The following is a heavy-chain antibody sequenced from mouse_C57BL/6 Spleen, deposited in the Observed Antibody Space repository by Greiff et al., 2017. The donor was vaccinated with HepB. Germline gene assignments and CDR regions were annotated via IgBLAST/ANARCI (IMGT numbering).Heavy chain of an antibody. CDR3: ARNLDWDGWYFDV. J-gene: IGHJ1*03. CDR1: GFSLTSYA. D-gene: IGHD4-1*01. Sequence: VKLQQSGPGLVAPSQSLSITCTVSGFSLTSYAISWVRQPPGKGLEWLGVIWTGGGTNYNSALKSRLSISKDNSKSQVFLKMNSLQTDDTARYYCARNLDWDGWYFDVWGTGTTVTVSS. CDR2: IWTGGGT. V-gene: IGHV2-9-1*01.